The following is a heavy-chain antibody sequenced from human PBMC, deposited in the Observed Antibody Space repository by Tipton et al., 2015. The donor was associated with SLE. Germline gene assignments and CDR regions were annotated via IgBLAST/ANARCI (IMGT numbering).Heavy chain of an antibody. CDR2: IHTSGAT. D-gene: IGHD6-19*01. J-gene: IGHJ5*02. Sequence: LRLSCSVSGGSIGRGSYYWNWLRQPAGEGLEWIGHIHTSGATNNNPSLKSRVTISLDTSKNQFSLKLRSVNAADTAVYYCARALNNGWRLGDRFDPSGQGTLVTVSS. V-gene: IGHV4-61*09. CDR1: GGSIGRGSYY. CDR3: ARALNNGWRLGDRFDP.